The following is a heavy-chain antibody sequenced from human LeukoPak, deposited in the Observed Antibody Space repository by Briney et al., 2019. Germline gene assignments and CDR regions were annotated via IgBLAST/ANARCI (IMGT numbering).Heavy chain of an antibody. CDR3: AKAIRQNRDLYDY. V-gene: IGHV3-74*01. Sequence: PGGSLRLSCAVSGFTFSHYWMHWVRQVPGKGLVWVSRIHGDGSSPIYADSVKGRFTISRDNSKNTLYLQMNSLRAEDTALYYCAKAIRQNRDLYDYWGQGTPVTVSS. CDR2: IHGDGSSP. CDR1: GFTFSHYW. D-gene: IGHD1-14*01. J-gene: IGHJ4*02.